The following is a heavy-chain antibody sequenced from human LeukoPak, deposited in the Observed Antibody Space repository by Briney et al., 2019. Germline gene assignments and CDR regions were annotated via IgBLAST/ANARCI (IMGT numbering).Heavy chain of an antibody. J-gene: IGHJ4*02. V-gene: IGHV3-53*01. CDR1: GFAVSRNY. CDR2: IYRDDST. Sequence: GGSLRLSCAASGFAVSRNYMSWVRQAPGKGLEWVSEIYRDDSTYYAASVKGRFSIFRDNSKNTVYLQMNSLSADDTAVYYCARVGVAVAGIHYWGQGTLVTVSS. D-gene: IGHD6-19*01. CDR3: ARVGVAVAGIHY.